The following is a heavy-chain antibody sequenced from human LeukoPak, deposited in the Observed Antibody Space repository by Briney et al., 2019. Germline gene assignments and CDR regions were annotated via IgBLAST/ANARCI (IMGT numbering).Heavy chain of an antibody. CDR3: ASLLLWFGDDAFDI. CDR1: GGSISSYY. V-gene: IGHV4-59*01. D-gene: IGHD3-10*01. CDR2: IYYSGST. J-gene: IGHJ3*02. Sequence: PSETLSLTCTVSGGSISSYYWSWIRQPPGKGLEWIGYIYYSGSTNYNPSLKSRVTISVDTSKNQFSLKPSSVTAADTAVYYCASLLLWFGDDAFDIWGQGTMVTVSS.